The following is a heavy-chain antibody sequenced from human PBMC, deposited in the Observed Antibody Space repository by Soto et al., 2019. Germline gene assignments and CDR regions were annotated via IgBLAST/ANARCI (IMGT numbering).Heavy chain of an antibody. CDR2: IFYTGST. CDR3: ARLDYGDSAFDS. Sequence: QVQLQESGPGLVQPSETLSLTCSVSGGSINSASYHWSWLRQHPGKGLEFIGYIFYTGSTYYNPSLETRLNTSVDTSKNHVSLRLNAVTAADTAVYYCARLDYGDSAFDSWGRGILVTVSS. J-gene: IGHJ4*02. V-gene: IGHV4-31*03. D-gene: IGHD4-17*01. CDR1: GGSINSASYH.